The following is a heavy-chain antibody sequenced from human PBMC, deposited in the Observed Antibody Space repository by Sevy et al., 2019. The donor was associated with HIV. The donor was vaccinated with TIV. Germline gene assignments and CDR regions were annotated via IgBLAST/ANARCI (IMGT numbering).Heavy chain of an antibody. Sequence: GGSLRLSCAASGFTFSGYWMTWVRQAPGKGLEWVANIKEDGSAEYYVDSVKGRFTISRDNAKNSLFLQLNSLGVEETAMYYCARDSPGYGAYDYLGQGTLVTVSS. J-gene: IGHJ4*02. V-gene: IGHV3-7*01. CDR2: IKEDGSAE. CDR1: GFTFSGYW. D-gene: IGHD5-18*01. CDR3: ARDSPGYGAYDY.